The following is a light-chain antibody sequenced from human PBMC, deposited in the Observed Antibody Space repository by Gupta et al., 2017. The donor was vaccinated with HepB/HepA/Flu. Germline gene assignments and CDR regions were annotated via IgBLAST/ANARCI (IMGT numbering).Light chain of an antibody. CDR2: DAS. J-gene: IGKJ3*01. CDR1: QSVSSY. V-gene: IGKV3-11*01. CDR3: QQRSNWPWT. Sequence: EIVLTQSPATLSLSPGERATLSCRASQSVSSYLAWYQQKPGQAPRLLIYDASNRATGIPARFSGSGSGTXFTLTIXSLEPEDFAVYYCQQRSNWPWTFGXGTKVDIK.